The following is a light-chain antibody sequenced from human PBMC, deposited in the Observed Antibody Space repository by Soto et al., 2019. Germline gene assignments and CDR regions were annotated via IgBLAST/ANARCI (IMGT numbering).Light chain of an antibody. CDR1: QGVSRF. V-gene: IGKV1-12*01. CDR3: QQAYSFLPIT. Sequence: DIQMTQSPSSVSASVGDRVTITCRASQGVSRFLAWYQQKPGKAPKLLIYAASSLQSGVPSRFSGSGSGTDLFLTISSLQPEDFATYYCQQAYSFLPITFGQGTRLEIK. CDR2: AAS. J-gene: IGKJ5*01.